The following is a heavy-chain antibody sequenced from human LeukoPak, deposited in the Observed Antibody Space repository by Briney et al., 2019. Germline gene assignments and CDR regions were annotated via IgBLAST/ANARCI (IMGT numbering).Heavy chain of an antibody. CDR3: AGHYYDSSGYYSKYYFDY. J-gene: IGHJ4*02. V-gene: IGHV4-61*02. CDR1: GGSISSGSYY. Sequence: SETLSLTCTVSGGSISSGSYYWSWIRQPAGKGLEWIGRIYTSGSTNYNPSLKSRVTISVDTSKNQFSLKLSSVTAADTAVYYCAGHYYDSSGYYSKYYFDYWGQGTLVTASS. D-gene: IGHD3-22*01. CDR2: IYTSGST.